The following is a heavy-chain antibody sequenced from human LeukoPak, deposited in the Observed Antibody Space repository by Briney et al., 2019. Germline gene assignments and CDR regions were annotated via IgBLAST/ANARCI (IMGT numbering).Heavy chain of an antibody. CDR1: GGSFSGYY. CDR3: ARLRRDGYSRLDV. Sequence: SETLSLTCAVYGGSFSGYYWSWIRQPPGKGLEWIGEINHSGSTNYNPSLKSRVTISVDTSKNQFSLKLNSVTPADTAGYYCARLRRDGYSRLDVWGQGTTVTVSS. V-gene: IGHV4-34*01. J-gene: IGHJ6*02. CDR2: INHSGST. D-gene: IGHD5-24*01.